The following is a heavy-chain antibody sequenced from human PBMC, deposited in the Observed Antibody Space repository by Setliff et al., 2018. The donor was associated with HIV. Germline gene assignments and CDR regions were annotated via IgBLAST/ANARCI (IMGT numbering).Heavy chain of an antibody. CDR2: FDPEDDKT. Sequence: ASVKVSCKVSGYTLTELSMHWVRQAPGKGLEWMGGFDPEDDKTIYAQKFQGRVTMTRNTSISTAYMELSSLRSEDTAVYYCARQLSNSFDYWGQGALVTVSS. D-gene: IGHD1-1*01. V-gene: IGHV1-24*01. J-gene: IGHJ4*02. CDR3: ARQLSNSFDY. CDR1: GYTLTELS.